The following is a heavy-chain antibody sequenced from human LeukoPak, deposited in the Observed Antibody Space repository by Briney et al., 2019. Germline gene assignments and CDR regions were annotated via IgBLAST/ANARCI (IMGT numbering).Heavy chain of an antibody. CDR2: INPNSGGT. CDR1: GYTFTCYY. V-gene: IGHV1-2*06. J-gene: IGHJ5*02. D-gene: IGHD3-3*01. CDR3: ARDRNDFWSGYYNWFDP. Sequence: GASVKVSCKASGYTFTCYYMHWVRQAPGQGLEWMGRINPNSGGTNYAQKFQGRVTMTRDTSISTAYMELSRLRSDDTAVYYCARDRNDFWSGYYNWFDPWGQGPLGTVS.